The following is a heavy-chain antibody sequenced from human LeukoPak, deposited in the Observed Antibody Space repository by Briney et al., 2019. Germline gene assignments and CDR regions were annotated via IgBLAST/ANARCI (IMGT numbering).Heavy chain of an antibody. V-gene: IGHV4-34*01. D-gene: IGHD4-17*01. CDR3: ARQASYGDYEGFDQ. CDR2: INHSGST. J-gene: IGHJ4*02. Sequence: PSETLSLTCAVYGGSFSGYYWSWIRQPPGKGLEWIGEINHSGSTNYNPSLKSRGTISVDTSKNQFSLKVSSVTAADTAVYYCARQASYGDYEGFDQWGQGTLVTVSS. CDR1: GGSFSGYY.